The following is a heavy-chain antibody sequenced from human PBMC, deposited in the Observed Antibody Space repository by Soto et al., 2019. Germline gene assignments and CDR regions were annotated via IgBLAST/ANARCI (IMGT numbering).Heavy chain of an antibody. CDR1: GYTFTSYA. CDR3: ARDNIRSSGWRF. V-gene: IGHV1-3*01. D-gene: IGHD6-19*01. CDR2: INAGNGNT. Sequence: ASVKVSCKASGYTFTSYAMHWVRQAPGQRLEWMGWINAGNGNTKYSQKFQGRVTITRDTSASTTYMELSSLRSEDTAVYYCARDNIRSSGWRFWGQGTLVTVSS. J-gene: IGHJ4*02.